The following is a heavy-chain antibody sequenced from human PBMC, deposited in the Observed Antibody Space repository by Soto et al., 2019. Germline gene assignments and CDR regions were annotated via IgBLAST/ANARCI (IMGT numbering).Heavy chain of an antibody. CDR2: IRPNGGST. D-gene: IGHD6-13*01. Sequence: ASVKVSCKASGYTFTGYYMHWVRQAPGQEFEWMGWIRPNGGSTDFAREFQGRFTMTWDTSISTAYMDLSSLRSDDTAVYYCARGSVASAAEPTGMDVWGQGTTVTVSS. V-gene: IGHV1-2*02. CDR1: GYTFTGYY. J-gene: IGHJ6*02. CDR3: ARGSVASAAEPTGMDV.